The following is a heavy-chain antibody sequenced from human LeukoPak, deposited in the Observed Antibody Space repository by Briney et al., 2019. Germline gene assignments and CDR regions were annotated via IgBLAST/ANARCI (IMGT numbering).Heavy chain of an antibody. CDR2: ISYDGSNK. V-gene: IGHV3-30-3*01. J-gene: IGHJ4*02. CDR1: GFTFSSYA. D-gene: IGHD5-18*01. CDR3: ARAFGAMVPFDY. Sequence: GGSLRLSCAASGFTFSSYAMHWVRQAPGKGLEWVAVISYDGSNKYNADSVKGRFTISRDNSKNTLYLQMNSLRAEDTAVYYCARAFGAMVPFDYWGQGTLVTVSS.